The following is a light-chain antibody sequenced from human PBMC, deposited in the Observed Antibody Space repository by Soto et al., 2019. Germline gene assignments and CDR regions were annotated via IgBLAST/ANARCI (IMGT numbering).Light chain of an antibody. V-gene: IGKV3-15*01. CDR2: GAA. CDR3: QQYNTWTLT. CDR1: QSVSSN. J-gene: IGKJ4*01. Sequence: EIVMTQSPATLSVSPGERATVSCRGRQSVSSNLAWYQQKPGQAPRLLIYGAATRATGIPARLSCSGSGTEFTLTISSLQSEDFSVSYCQQYNTWTLTFGLGTKVESK.